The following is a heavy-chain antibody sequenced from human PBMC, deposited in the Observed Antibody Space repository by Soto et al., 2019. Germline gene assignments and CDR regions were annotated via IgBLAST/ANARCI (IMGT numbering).Heavy chain of an antibody. J-gene: IGHJ4*02. CDR3: ARTSYYYDSSGYFDY. D-gene: IGHD3-22*01. Sequence: SETLSLTCTFSGGSVSSGSYYLTWIRQPPGKGLEWIGYIYYSGSTNYNPSLKSRVTISVDTSKNQFSLKLSSVTAADTAVYYCARTSYYYDSSGYFDYWGQGTLVTVSS. V-gene: IGHV4-61*01. CDR1: GGSVSSGSYY. CDR2: IYYSGST.